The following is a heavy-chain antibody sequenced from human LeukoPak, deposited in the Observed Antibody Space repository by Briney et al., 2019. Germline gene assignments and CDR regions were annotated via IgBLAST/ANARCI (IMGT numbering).Heavy chain of an antibody. V-gene: IGHV3-11*01. D-gene: IGHD2-15*01. J-gene: IGHJ4*02. CDR2: ISGSGSTI. Sequence: PGGSLRLSCAASGFTFSDYYMSWIRQAPGKGLEWISYISGSGSTIYYADSVKGRFTISRDNAKNSLYLQINSLRADGTAVCYCARARYIEVPFDYWGQGTLVTVSP. CDR1: GFTFSDYY. CDR3: ARARYIEVPFDY.